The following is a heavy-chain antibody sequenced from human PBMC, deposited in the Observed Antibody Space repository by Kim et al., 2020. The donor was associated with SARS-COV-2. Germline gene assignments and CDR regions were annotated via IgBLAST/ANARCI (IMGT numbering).Heavy chain of an antibody. CDR3: ARGPSGWYPAGLDY. J-gene: IGHJ4*02. CDR2: INAGNGNT. CDR1: GYTFTSYA. V-gene: IGHV1-3*01. Sequence: ASVKVSCKASGYTFTSYAMHWVRQAPGQRLEWMGWINAGNGNTKYSQKFQGRVTITRDTSASTAYMELSSLRSEDTAVYYCARGPSGWYPAGLDYWGQGTLVTVSS. D-gene: IGHD6-19*01.